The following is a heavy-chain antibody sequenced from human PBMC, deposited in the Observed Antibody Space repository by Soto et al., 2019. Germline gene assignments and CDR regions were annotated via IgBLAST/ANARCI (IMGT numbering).Heavy chain of an antibody. D-gene: IGHD2-21*02. CDR1: GGSFSGYY. CDR2: INHSGST. V-gene: IGHV4-34*01. CDR3: ARVRGLEVVTPYLDY. J-gene: IGHJ4*02. Sequence: SETLSLTCAVYGGSFSGYYWSWIRQPPGKGLEWIGEINHSGSTNYNPSLKSRVTISVDTSKNQFSLKLSSVTAADTAVYYCARVRGLEVVTPYLDYWGQGTLVTVSS.